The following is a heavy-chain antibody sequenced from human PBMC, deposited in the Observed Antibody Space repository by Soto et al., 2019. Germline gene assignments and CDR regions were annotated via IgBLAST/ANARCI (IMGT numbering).Heavy chain of an antibody. CDR2: ISSSSSTK. CDR1: AFSFRTNS. J-gene: IGHJ4*02. CDR3: ASGRPVDY. V-gene: IGHV3-48*01. Sequence: EVQLVESGGGLVLPGGSLRLSCAASAFSFRTNSMNWVRQAPGKGLEWVSYISSSSSTKYYADSVQGRFTISRDNAQNSLYLQMNSLRAEDTGLYFCASGRPVDYWGQGTLVTVSS. D-gene: IGHD6-6*01.